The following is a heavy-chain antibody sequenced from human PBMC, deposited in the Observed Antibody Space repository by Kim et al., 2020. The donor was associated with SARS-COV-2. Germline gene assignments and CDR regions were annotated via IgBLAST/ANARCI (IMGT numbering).Heavy chain of an antibody. CDR1: GYTFTAYY. CDR2: INPNSGGT. D-gene: IGHD3-16*01. J-gene: IGHJ6*01. Sequence: ASVKVSCKASGYTFTAYYMHWVRQAPGQGLEWMGRINPNSGGTNYAQKFQGRVTMTRDTSISTAYMELSRLRSDDTAVYFCARGFYYDRNLVWENKMDVWQQGTTLIVSS. V-gene: IGHV1-2*06. CDR3: ARGFYYDRNLVWENKMDV.